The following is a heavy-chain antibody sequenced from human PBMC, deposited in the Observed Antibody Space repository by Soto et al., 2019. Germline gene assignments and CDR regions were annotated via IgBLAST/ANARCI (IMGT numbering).Heavy chain of an antibody. CDR2: IYHSGST. Sequence: QLQLQESGSGLVKPSQTLSLTCAVSGGSISSVGYSWSWIRQPPGKGLEWIGYIYHSGSTYYNPSLNRRIPRSVDTSKTQFTLPLSSVTAADTVVYYCARDLQFTDSSGYQSPSWYFDLGGRGTLVTVSS. V-gene: IGHV4-30-2*01. J-gene: IGHJ2*01. CDR1: GGSISSVGYS. D-gene: IGHD3-22*01. CDR3: ARDLQFTDSSGYQSPSWYFDL.